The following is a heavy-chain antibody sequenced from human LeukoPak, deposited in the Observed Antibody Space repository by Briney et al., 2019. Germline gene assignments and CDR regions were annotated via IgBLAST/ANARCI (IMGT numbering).Heavy chain of an antibody. Sequence: GSLRLSCTASGFTFGDYLMSWFRQAPGKGLEWVSSISSSSSYIYYADSVKGRFTISRDNAKNSLYLQMNSLRAEDTAVYYSPRGGLYWFDPWGQGTLVTVSS. CDR1: GFTFGDYL. CDR3: PRGGLYWFDP. CDR2: ISSSSSYI. J-gene: IGHJ5*02. V-gene: IGHV3-21*01.